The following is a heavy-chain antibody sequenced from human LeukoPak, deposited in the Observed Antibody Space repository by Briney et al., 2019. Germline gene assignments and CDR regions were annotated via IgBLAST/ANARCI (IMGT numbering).Heavy chain of an antibody. V-gene: IGHV3-21*01. Sequence: GGSLRLFWAASGFTFSSYSMNWVRQAPGKGLEWVSSISSSSSYIYYADSVKGRFTISRDNAKNSLYLEMNSLRAEDTAMYYCARDSIVDFDYWGQGTLVTVSS. CDR3: ARDSIVDFDY. CDR2: ISSSSSYI. J-gene: IGHJ4*02. CDR1: GFTFSSYS. D-gene: IGHD3-22*01.